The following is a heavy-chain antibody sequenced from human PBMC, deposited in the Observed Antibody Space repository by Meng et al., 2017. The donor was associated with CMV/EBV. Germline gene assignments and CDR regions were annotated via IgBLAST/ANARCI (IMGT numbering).Heavy chain of an antibody. Sequence: SETLSLTCSVSGGPSSSSRYYWGWIRQPPGKGLEWIGSIYYSGSTYYSSSLKSRVTISVDTSKNQFSLKLSSVTAADTAVYYCARLRGRYWFDPWGQGTLVTVSS. CDR2: IYYSGST. D-gene: IGHD3-10*01. CDR1: GGPSSSSRYY. CDR3: ARLRGRYWFDP. V-gene: IGHV4-39*01. J-gene: IGHJ5*02.